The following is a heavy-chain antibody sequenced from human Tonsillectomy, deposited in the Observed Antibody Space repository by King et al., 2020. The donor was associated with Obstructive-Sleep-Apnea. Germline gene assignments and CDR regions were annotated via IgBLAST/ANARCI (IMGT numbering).Heavy chain of an antibody. D-gene: IGHD4-17*01. CDR3: AKHGDYVPVVNFDY. CDR1: GFTFRSDA. V-gene: IGHV3-23*04. Sequence: VQLVESGGGLVQPGGSLRLSCAASGFTFRSDAMSWVRQAPGKGLEWVSAISGSGGSTSYAESVKVRFTISRDNSKNTLYLQMNSLRAEDTAVYYCAKHGDYVPVVNFDYWGQGTLVTVSS. CDR2: ISGSGGST. J-gene: IGHJ4*02.